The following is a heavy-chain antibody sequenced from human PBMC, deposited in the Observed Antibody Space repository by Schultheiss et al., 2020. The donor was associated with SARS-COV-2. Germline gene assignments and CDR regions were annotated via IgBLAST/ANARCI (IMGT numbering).Heavy chain of an antibody. CDR3: ARDRGYYYDRSGYSDP. D-gene: IGHD3-22*01. V-gene: IGHV1-18*01. CDR2: INAYNGNT. Sequence: ASVKVSCKASGYTFNSNSITWVRQAPGQGLEWLGWINAYNGNTDYAQKFQGRVTMTTDSSTSTAYMELRSLTSDDTAVYYCARDRGYYYDRSGYSDPWGQGTLVTVSS. CDR1: GYTFNSNS. J-gene: IGHJ5*02.